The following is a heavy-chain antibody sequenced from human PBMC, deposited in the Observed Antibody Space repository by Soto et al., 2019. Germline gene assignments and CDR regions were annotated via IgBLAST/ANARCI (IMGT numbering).Heavy chain of an antibody. V-gene: IGHV1-69*02. J-gene: IGHJ6*03. CDR2: IIPILGIA. Sequence: VKVSCKDSGGTFSSYTISWVRQAPGQGLEWMGRIIPILGIANYAQKFQGRVTITADKSTSTAYMELSSLRSEDTAVYYCARGASYYDILTGLDPSDYYYYMDVWGKGTTVTVSS. CDR1: GGTFSSYT. D-gene: IGHD3-9*01. CDR3: ARGASYYDILTGLDPSDYYYYMDV.